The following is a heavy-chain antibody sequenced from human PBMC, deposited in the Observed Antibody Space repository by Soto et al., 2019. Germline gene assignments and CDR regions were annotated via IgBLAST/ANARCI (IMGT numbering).Heavy chain of an antibody. J-gene: IGHJ6*02. Sequence: QVQLVESGGGVVQPGRSLRLSCAASGFTFSSYAMHWVRQAPGKGLEWVAVKSYDGSNKYYADSVKGRFTISRDNSKNTLYLQMNSLRAEDTAVYYCARVRQIYGMDVWGQGTTVTVSS. CDR2: KSYDGSNK. V-gene: IGHV3-30-3*01. CDR3: ARVRQIYGMDV. CDR1: GFTFSSYA.